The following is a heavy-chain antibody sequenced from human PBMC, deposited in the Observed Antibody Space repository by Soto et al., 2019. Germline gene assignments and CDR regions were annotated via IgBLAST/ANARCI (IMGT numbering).Heavy chain of an antibody. D-gene: IGHD3-10*01. CDR1: GFTFSSYA. V-gene: IGHV3-23*01. J-gene: IGHJ4*02. CDR2: ISGSGGST. Sequence: EVRLLESGGGLVQPGGSLRLSCAASGFTFSSYAMSWVRQAPGKGLEWVSAISGSGGSTYYADSVKGRFTISRDNSKNTLYLQLNSLRAEDTAVYYCAKDPAITMVRGVTYWGQGTLVTVSS. CDR3: AKDPAITMVRGVTY.